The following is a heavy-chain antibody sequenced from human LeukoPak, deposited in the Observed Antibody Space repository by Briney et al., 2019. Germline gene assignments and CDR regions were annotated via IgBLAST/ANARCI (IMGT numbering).Heavy chain of an antibody. Sequence: SETLSLTCTVSGGSISSGNYYWSWIRQPPGKGLEWIGYIFYLGSTYYNPSLRSRVSISVNTFQNQFSLKLTALTAADTAMYYCARKHPDHWFDPWGQGTLVTVSS. CDR2: IFYLGST. D-gene: IGHD2-21*01. V-gene: IGHV4-30-4*01. CDR3: ARKHPDHWFDP. CDR1: GGSISSGNYY. J-gene: IGHJ5*02.